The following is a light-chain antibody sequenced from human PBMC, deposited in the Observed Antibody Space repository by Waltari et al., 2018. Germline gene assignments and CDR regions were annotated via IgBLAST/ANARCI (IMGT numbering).Light chain of an antibody. CDR1: SSNLGYNF. J-gene: IGLJ2*01. CDR2: ENN. V-gene: IGLV1-51*02. CDR3: GSWDSSLSLV. Sequence: QSVLTQPPSLSAAPGQKVTISCSGSSSNLGYNFVSWYQQFPGTAPKLLIYENNKRPSGIPDRFSGSKSGTSGTLVITGVQTGDEADYYCGSWDSSLSLVFGGGTKLSVL.